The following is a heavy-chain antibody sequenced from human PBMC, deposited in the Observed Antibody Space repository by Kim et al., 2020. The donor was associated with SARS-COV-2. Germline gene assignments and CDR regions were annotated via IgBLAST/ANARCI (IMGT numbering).Heavy chain of an antibody. CDR3: ASGGGSTIAARPDLDY. Sequence: GGSLRLSCAASGFTFSDYYMSWIRQAPGKGLEWVSYISSSASTIYYADSVKGRFTISRDNAKNSLYLQMNSLRAEDTAVYYCASGGGSTIAARPDLDYWGQGTLVTVSS. CDR1: GFTFSDYY. J-gene: IGHJ4*02. V-gene: IGHV3-11*01. D-gene: IGHD6-6*01. CDR2: ISSSASTI.